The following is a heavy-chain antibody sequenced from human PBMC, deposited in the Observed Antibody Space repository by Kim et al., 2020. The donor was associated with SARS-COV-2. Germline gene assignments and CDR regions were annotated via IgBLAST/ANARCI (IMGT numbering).Heavy chain of an antibody. Sequence: SETLSLTCAVYGGSFSGYYWSWIRQPPGKGLEWIGEINHSGSTNYNPSLKSRVTISVDTSKNQFSLKLSSVTAADTAVYYCASLYSYGYLLYYYGMDVWGQGTTVTVSS. CDR3: ASLYSYGYLLYYYGMDV. V-gene: IGHV4-34*01. CDR1: GGSFSGYY. J-gene: IGHJ6*02. CDR2: INHSGST. D-gene: IGHD5-18*01.